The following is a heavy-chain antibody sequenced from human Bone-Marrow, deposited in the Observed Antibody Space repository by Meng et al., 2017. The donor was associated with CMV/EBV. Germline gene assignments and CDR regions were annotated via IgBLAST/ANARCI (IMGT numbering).Heavy chain of an antibody. CDR1: GFTFTSYG. CDR3: ASWARDGYNSPIGVGF. J-gene: IGHJ4*02. Sequence: CGFTFTSYGMGWVRQATGKGLGGVSSIRGTGGNTYYAESVKGRFSISRDSTKNTLFLQMNGLRAEDTAVYYCASWARDGYNSPIGVGFWGQGTLVTVSS. CDR2: IRGTGGNT. D-gene: IGHD5-24*01. V-gene: IGHV3-23*01.